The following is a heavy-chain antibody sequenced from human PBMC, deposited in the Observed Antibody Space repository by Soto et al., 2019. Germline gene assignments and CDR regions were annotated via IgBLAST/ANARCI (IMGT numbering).Heavy chain of an antibody. Sequence: PGGSLRLSCAASGFTFSSYGMHWVRQAPGKGLEWVAVISYDGSNKYYADSVKGRFTISRDNSKNTLYLQMNSLRAEDTAVYYCAKSAIAVAGPYYYYGMDVWGQGTTVTVYS. D-gene: IGHD6-19*01. CDR1: GFTFSSYG. CDR3: AKSAIAVAGPYYYYGMDV. J-gene: IGHJ6*02. V-gene: IGHV3-30*18. CDR2: ISYDGSNK.